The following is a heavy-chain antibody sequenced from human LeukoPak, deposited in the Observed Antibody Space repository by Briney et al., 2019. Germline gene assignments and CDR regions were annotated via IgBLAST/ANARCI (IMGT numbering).Heavy chain of an antibody. D-gene: IGHD4-17*01. CDR1: GVSISSGSYY. CDR2: IYTSGST. V-gene: IGHV4-61*02. J-gene: IGHJ5*02. CDR3: ARSRGGFGDYGSWFDP. Sequence: SETLSLTCTVSGVSISSGSYYWSWIRQPAGKGLEWIGRIYTSGSTNYNPSLKSRVTISLDTAKNQLSLKLTSVTAADTAVYFCARSRGGFGDYGSWFDPWGQGTLVTVSS.